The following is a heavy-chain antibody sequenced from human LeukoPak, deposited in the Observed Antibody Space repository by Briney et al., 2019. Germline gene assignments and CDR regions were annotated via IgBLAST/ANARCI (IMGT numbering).Heavy chain of an antibody. CDR1: GFTLSGFG. V-gene: IGHV3-48*01. J-gene: IGHJ4*02. CDR2: ISSSTTII. Sequence: GGSLRLSCAASGFTLSGFGVNWVRQAPGKGLEWGSYISSSTTIIYYAASVKGRFIISRDNAKNSLYLQLNSLSAEDTAVYYCVRGAYSSSWLNFDYWGQGTLVTVSS. D-gene: IGHD6-13*01. CDR3: VRGAYSSSWLNFDY.